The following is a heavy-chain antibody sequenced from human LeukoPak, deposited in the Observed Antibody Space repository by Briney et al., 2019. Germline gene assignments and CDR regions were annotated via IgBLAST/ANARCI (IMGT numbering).Heavy chain of an antibody. CDR2: IRFDGSNK. D-gene: IGHD3-22*01. J-gene: IGHJ4*02. Sequence: GGSLRLSCAASGFTFRRYDVHWVRQAPGTGLEWVAFIRFDGSNKYYADSVKGRFTISRDNSKNTLYLQMNSLRAEATAVYYCAKEVVIGRDYFDYRGQGTLVTVSS. CDR3: AKEVVIGRDYFDY. V-gene: IGHV3-30*02. CDR1: GFTFRRYD.